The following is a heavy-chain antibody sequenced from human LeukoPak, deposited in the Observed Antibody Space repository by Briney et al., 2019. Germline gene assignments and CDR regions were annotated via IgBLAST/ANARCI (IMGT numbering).Heavy chain of an antibody. CDR1: GGSIRGYY. D-gene: IGHD2-15*01. V-gene: IGHV4-59*01. CDR2: IYYSGST. J-gene: IGHJ4*02. Sequence: PSETLSLTCTVSGGSIRGYYCSWIRQPPGKGLEWIGYIYYSGSTNYNASLKSRVIISVDTSKNQFSLKLSSVTAADTAVYYCGKDPQHYCSGDSCYSSDYWGQGTLVTVSS. CDR3: GKDPQHYCSGDSCYSSDY.